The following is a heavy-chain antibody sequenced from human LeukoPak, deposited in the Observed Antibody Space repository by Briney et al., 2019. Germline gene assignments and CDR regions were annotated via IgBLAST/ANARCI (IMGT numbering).Heavy chain of an antibody. D-gene: IGHD2-15*01. J-gene: IGHJ4*02. CDR2: ISSSSSYI. V-gene: IGHV3-21*04. CDR3: AKQVVVANKNYFDY. Sequence: GGSLRLSCAASGFTFSSYSMNWVRQAPGKGLEWVSSISSSSSYIYYADSVKGRFTISRDNSKNTLYLQMNSLRAEDTAVYYCAKQVVVANKNYFDYWGQGTLVTVSS. CDR1: GFTFSSYS.